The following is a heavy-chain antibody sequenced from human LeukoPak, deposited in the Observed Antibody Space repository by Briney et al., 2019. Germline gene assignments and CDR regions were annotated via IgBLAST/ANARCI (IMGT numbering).Heavy chain of an antibody. D-gene: IGHD3-16*01. CDR1: GFTFSNYA. V-gene: IGHV3-23*01. CDR2: IDSGGGT. Sequence: GGSLRLSCAASGFTFSNYAMNWVRQAPGKGREWVSAIDSGGGTYYANSVKGRFTISRDNPKNTLYLQLNSLRAEDTAVYYCAKGPQGDWGQGALVTVSS. J-gene: IGHJ4*02. CDR3: AKGPQGD.